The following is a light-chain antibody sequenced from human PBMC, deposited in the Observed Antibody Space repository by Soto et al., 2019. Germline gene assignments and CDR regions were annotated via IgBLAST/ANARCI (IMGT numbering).Light chain of an antibody. Sequence: VVLTQSPAALSSSPGYRATLSCRASQSIRNYLAWYQQKPGQAPRLLIYDASNMATGIPARFSGSGSGTDFIITISSLEPEDSGVYYCQQRNYWVTFGGGTKVEIK. CDR2: DAS. CDR1: QSIRNY. J-gene: IGKJ4*01. CDR3: QQRNYWVT. V-gene: IGKV3-11*01.